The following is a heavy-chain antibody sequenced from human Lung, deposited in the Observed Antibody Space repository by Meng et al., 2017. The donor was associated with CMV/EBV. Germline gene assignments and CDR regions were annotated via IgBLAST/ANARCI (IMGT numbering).Heavy chain of an antibody. J-gene: IGHJ4*02. V-gene: IGHV3-9*01. Sequence: SCAASGFTFDEHVMHWVRQAPGKGLEWVSSISWNSGTIAYADSVMVRFTISRDNANNSLYLQMNSLSAEDTALYYCVKGGLALHWGGQGTLVTVSS. CDR1: GFTFDEHV. CDR3: VKGGLALHW. D-gene: IGHD3-16*01. CDR2: ISWNSGTI.